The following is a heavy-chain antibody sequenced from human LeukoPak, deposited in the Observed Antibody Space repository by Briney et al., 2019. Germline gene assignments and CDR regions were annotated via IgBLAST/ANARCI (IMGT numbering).Heavy chain of an antibody. V-gene: IGHV1-18*04. Sequence: ASVKVSCKASGYTFSSYGISWVRQAPGQGLEWMGWISAYNGNTNYAQKFQGRVTMTTDTSTSTAYMELRSLRSDDTAVFYCARDGGGGPTASSAFWGQGTLVTVSS. CDR1: GYTFSSYG. J-gene: IGHJ4*02. CDR3: ARDGGGGPTASSAF. D-gene: IGHD3-16*01. CDR2: ISAYNGNT.